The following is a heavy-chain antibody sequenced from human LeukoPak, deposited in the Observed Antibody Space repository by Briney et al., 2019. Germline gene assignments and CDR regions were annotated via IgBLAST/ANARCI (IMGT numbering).Heavy chain of an antibody. V-gene: IGHV3-21*01. CDR2: ISSDSRYI. CDR1: GFTFSFYS. D-gene: IGHD4-23*01. Sequence: GGSLRLSCAASGFTFSFYSMNWVRQAPGKGLEWVSSISSDSRYIYYADSVKGRFTISRDNAKNSLYLQMNSLRAEDTAVYYCATDYAGNSLWYYYGLGVWSQGTTVTVSS. J-gene: IGHJ6*02. CDR3: ATDYAGNSLWYYYGLGV.